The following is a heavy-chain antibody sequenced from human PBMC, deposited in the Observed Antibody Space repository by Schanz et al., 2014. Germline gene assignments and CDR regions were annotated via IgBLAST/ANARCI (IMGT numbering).Heavy chain of an antibody. CDR2: ISPYNGNT. Sequence: QVLQVQSGSELKKPGTSVKVSCKASGYTFNNYTYVMIWVRQAPGQGLEWMGWISPYNGNTNYAQKLQGRVTMTADTSTSTVYMELSGLRSEDTAVYYCAREVGLYDRGWFDRWGQGTLVTVSS. CDR3: AREVGLYDRGWFDR. V-gene: IGHV1-18*01. J-gene: IGHJ5*02. CDR1: GYTFNNYTYV. D-gene: IGHD3-22*01.